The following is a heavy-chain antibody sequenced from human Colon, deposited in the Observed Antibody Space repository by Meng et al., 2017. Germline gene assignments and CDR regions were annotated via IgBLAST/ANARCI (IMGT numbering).Heavy chain of an antibody. CDR3: ARGILVPKGGGYYGMDV. V-gene: IGHV4-34*01. D-gene: IGHD3-16*01. J-gene: IGHJ6*02. CDR2: INHSGST. CDR1: GGSFSGYY. Sequence: SETLSLTCAVYGGSFSGYYRSWIRQPPGKGLEWIGEINHSGSTNYNPSLKSRVTISVDTSKNQFSLKLSSVTAADTAVYYCARGILVPKGGGYYGMDVWGQGTTVTVSS.